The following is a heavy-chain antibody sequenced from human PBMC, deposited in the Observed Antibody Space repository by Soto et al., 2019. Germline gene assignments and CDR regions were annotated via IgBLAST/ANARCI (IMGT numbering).Heavy chain of an antibody. CDR2: IYHNERT. CDR1: GTSISSSQW. J-gene: IGHJ6*02. V-gene: IGHV4-4*02. CDR3: GRTKDYVYGVDV. Sequence: QVQLQESGPGLVKPSGTLSLTCAVSGTSISSSQWWSWVRQPPGKGLEWIGEIYHNERTNYNPSPXNXXTMSLDKSKTQVSLKLRSVTAADTATYYCGRTKDYVYGVDVWGQGTTVTVSS.